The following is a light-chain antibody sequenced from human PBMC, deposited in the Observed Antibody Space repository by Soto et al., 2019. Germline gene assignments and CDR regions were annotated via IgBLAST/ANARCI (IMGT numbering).Light chain of an antibody. CDR2: AAS. V-gene: IGKV1-33*01. J-gene: IGKJ2*01. CDR1: QDISNH. CDR3: QQYVSLPYI. Sequence: DIQMTQSPSSLSASVGDRFTITCQASQDISNHLNWYQQKPGEAPKLLIYAASNLETGVPSRFSGSGSGTDFTFTISSLQPEDIAIYFCQQYVSLPYIFGQGTNLEIK.